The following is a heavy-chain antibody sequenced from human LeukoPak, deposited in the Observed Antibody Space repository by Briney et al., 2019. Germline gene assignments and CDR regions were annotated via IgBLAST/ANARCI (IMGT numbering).Heavy chain of an antibody. V-gene: IGHV3-30-3*01. J-gene: IGHJ4*02. CDR1: GYIFSPHA. CDR2: TSSDGTNR. CDR3: ARDIAKGCLED. Sequence: GGSLRLSCAASGYIFSPHAMHWVRQAPGKGLKWVAVTSSDGTNRFYADSVQGRFSISRDNSRNTLYLQMNDLRAEDTALYYCARDIAKGCLEDWGQGTLVTVSS. D-gene: IGHD6-13*01.